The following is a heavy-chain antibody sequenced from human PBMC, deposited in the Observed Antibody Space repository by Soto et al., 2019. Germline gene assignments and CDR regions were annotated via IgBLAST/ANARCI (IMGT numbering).Heavy chain of an antibody. J-gene: IGHJ5*02. CDR2: IRQDGGAQ. Sequence: GGSLRFSCVASGFTFTTYLMSWVGQAPGKGLEWVANIRQDGGAQYYVDSVKGRFTISRDNAKNSVYLQMDSLRVEDTAVYYCVRGGHGSGSYLGSSWGQGILVTVSS. CDR3: VRGGHGSGSYLGSS. CDR1: GFTFTTYL. V-gene: IGHV3-7*03. D-gene: IGHD3-10*01.